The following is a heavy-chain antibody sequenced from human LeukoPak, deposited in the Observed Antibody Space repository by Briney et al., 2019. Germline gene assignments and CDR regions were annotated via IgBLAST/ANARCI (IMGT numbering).Heavy chain of an antibody. CDR1: GGSISSGGYY. D-gene: IGHD1-1*01. Sequence: SETLSLTCTVPGGSISSGGYYWSWIRQQPGKGLEWIGYSHYSGTTYYNTSLKSRVAISVDTSKNQFSLKLSSVTAADTAVYYCARDGPTSVLWGQGTLVTVSS. V-gene: IGHV4-31*03. CDR2: SHYSGTT. CDR3: ARDGPTSVL. J-gene: IGHJ4*02.